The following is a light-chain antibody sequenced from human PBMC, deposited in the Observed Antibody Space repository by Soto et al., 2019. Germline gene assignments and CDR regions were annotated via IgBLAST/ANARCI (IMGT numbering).Light chain of an antibody. CDR1: QSVSSSY. J-gene: IGKJ1*01. Sequence: EIVLTQSPGTLSLSPGERATLSCRASQSVSSSYLAWYQQKPGQAPRLLIYGASSRATGIPDRFSGSGSGTDFTLTISRREPEDLAVDYCQQYGSSSWTFGQGTKVEIK. CDR3: QQYGSSSWT. V-gene: IGKV3-20*01. CDR2: GAS.